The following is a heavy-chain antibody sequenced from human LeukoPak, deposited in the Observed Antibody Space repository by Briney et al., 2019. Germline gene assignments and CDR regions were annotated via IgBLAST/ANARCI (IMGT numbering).Heavy chain of an antibody. V-gene: IGHV4-34*01. CDR1: GGSFSGYY. J-gene: IGHJ4*02. CDR3: ARAPKKWQRYRARPFDY. Sequence: PSETLSLTCAVYGGSFSGYYWSWIRQPPGKGLEWIGEINHSGSTNYNPSLKSRVTISVDTSKNQFSLKLSSVTAADTAVYYCARAPKKWQRYRARPFDYWGRGTLSPSPQ. CDR2: INHSGST. D-gene: IGHD5-12*01.